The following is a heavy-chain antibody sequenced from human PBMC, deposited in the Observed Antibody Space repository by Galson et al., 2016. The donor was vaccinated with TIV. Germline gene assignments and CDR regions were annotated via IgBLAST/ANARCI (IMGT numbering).Heavy chain of an antibody. CDR2: ISGSGDRT. CDR3: AKEIGEGAYGSGSGLDV. J-gene: IGHJ6*02. CDR1: GFTFIIFD. D-gene: IGHD3-10*01. Sequence: SLRLSCAASGFTFIIFDMSWVRQAPGKGLEWVSAISGSGDRTYYADSVKGRFTTSRDTSQNTLYLQMNSLRAEDTAIYYCAKEIGEGAYGSGSGLDVWGQGTTVTVSS. V-gene: IGHV3-23*01.